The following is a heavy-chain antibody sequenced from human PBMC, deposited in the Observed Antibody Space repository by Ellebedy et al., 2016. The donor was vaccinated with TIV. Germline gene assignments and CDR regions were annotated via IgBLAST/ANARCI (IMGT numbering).Heavy chain of an antibody. J-gene: IGHJ4*02. CDR1: GFTFSDYS. CDR3: ARVSSGSYKTDFDY. D-gene: IGHD1-26*01. V-gene: IGHV3-69-1*01. CDR2: IGIAATI. Sequence: PGGSLRLSCAASGFTFSDYSMNWVRQAPGKGLEWVSYIGIAATIHYADSHYADFVKGRFTISRENAKNSLYLQMNSLRAEDTAVYYCARVSSGSYKTDFDYWGQGILVTVSS.